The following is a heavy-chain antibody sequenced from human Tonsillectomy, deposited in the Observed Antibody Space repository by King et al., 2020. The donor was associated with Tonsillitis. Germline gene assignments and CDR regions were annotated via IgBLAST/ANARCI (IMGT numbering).Heavy chain of an antibody. CDR2: ISESGNTT. Sequence: QLVQSGGGLVQPGGSLRLSCAASRFTFSMYGMTWVRQAPGKGLEWVSSISESGNTTYYADSVKGRFTVSRDNSKNTLYLQMNSLRADDTALYFCAKAGGIDYYYYGMDVWGQGTTVTVSS. CDR1: RFTFSMYG. D-gene: IGHD1-1*01. CDR3: AKAGGIDYYYYGMDV. V-gene: IGHV3-23*04. J-gene: IGHJ6*02.